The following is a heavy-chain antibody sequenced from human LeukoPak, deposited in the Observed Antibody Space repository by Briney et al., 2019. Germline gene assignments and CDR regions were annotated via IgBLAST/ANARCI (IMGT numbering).Heavy chain of an antibody. Sequence: SVKVSCKASGGTFSSYAISWVRQAPGQGLEWMVRIIPIFGTANYAQKFQGRVTITTDESTSTAYMELSSLRSEDTAVYYCARVEEIGGATTPYWGQGTLVTVSS. D-gene: IGHD1-26*01. J-gene: IGHJ4*02. CDR3: ARVEEIGGATTPY. CDR1: GGTFSSYA. V-gene: IGHV1-69*05. CDR2: IIPIFGTA.